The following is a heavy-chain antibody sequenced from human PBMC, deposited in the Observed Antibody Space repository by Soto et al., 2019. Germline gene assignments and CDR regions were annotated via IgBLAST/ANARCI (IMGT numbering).Heavy chain of an antibody. D-gene: IGHD3-3*01. Sequence: QVHLQQSGPGLVNPSETLSLTCTVSGGSMSSYYWTWIRQPAGKGLEWIGRVYSSGGTHYNPSLKSRVTISRDTSKNQCSLRLLSVTDADTAVYYCARGQRFSDWFDPWGQGTLVTVSS. CDR3: ARGQRFSDWFDP. V-gene: IGHV4-4*07. CDR2: VYSSGGT. CDR1: GGSMSSYY. J-gene: IGHJ5*02.